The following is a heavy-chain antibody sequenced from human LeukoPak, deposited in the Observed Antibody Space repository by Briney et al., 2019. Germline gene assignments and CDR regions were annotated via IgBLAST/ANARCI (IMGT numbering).Heavy chain of an antibody. J-gene: IGHJ4*02. V-gene: IGHV4-59*08. CDR3: ASSHYGSGSFDY. CDR2: IYYSGST. Sequence: SETLSPTCAVYGGSFSGYYWSWIRQPPGKGLEWIGYIYYSGSTNYNPSLKSRVTISVDTSKNQFSLKLSSVTAADTAVYYCASSHYGSGSFDYWGQGTLVTVSS. D-gene: IGHD3-10*01. CDR1: GGSFSGYY.